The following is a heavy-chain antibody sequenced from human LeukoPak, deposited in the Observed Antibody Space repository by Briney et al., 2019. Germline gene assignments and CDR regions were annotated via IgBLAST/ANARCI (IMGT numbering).Heavy chain of an antibody. D-gene: IGHD6-13*01. CDR1: GLTVSSNC. CDR2: NSGGNT. V-gene: IGHV3-53*01. J-gene: IGHJ4*02. CDR3: AREAAAGNFDY. Sequence: PGGSLRLSCAASGLTVSSNCMSWVRQAPGKGLEWVSFNSGGNTYYADSVKGRFTISRDNSKNTVHLQMNSLRAEDTAMYYCAREAAAGNFDYWGQGTLVTVSS.